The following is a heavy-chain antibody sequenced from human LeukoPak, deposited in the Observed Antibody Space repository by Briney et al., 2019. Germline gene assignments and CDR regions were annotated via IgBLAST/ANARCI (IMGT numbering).Heavy chain of an antibody. CDR1: GGSISSSSYY. CDR2: IYYSGST. V-gene: IGHV4-39*07. Sequence: PSETLSLTCTVSGGSISSSSYYWGWIRQPPGKGLEWIGSIYYSGSTYYNPSLKSRVTISVDTSKNQFSLKLSSVTAADTAVYYCARGLVRNYYYYMDVWGKGTTVTISS. J-gene: IGHJ6*03. D-gene: IGHD3-10*02. CDR3: ARGLVRNYYYYMDV.